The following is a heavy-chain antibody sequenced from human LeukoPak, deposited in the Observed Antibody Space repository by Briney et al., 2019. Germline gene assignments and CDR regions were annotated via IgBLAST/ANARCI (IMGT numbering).Heavy chain of an antibody. CDR1: GYTFTSYY. CDR3: ARDVLEGYDILTGYHRYYFDY. D-gene: IGHD3-9*01. V-gene: IGHV1-46*01. CDR2: MNPSGGST. J-gene: IGHJ4*02. Sequence: ASVKVSCKASGYTFTSYYMHWVRQAPGQGLEWMGIMNPSGGSTSYAQKFQGRVTMTRDTSTSTVYMELSSLRSEDTAVYYCARDVLEGYDILTGYHRYYFDYWGQGTLVTVSS.